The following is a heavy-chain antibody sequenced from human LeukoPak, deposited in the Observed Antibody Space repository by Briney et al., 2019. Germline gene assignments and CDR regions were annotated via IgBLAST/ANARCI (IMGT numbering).Heavy chain of an antibody. CDR3: AVGVVVPAAKVFDY. J-gene: IGHJ4*02. CDR2: SNAGNGNT. V-gene: IGHV1-3*02. Sequence: ASVKVSCKASGYTFTSYAMHWVRQAPGQRLEWMGWSNAGNGNTKYSQEFQGRVTITRDTSASTAYMELSRLRSDDTAVYYCAVGVVVPAAKVFDYWGQGTLVTVSS. D-gene: IGHD2-2*01. CDR1: GYTFTSYA.